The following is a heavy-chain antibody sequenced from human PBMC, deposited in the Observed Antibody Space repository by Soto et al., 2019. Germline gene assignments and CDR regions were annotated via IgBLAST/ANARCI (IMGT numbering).Heavy chain of an antibody. D-gene: IGHD2-21*01. CDR2: ISAYNGNT. J-gene: IGHJ5*02. CDR3: ARGGRVVAINWFDP. CDR1: GYTFTSYC. V-gene: IGHV1-18*01. Sequence: ASVKVSCKASGYTFTSYCISWVRQAPVQGLEWMGWISAYNGNTNYAQKLQGRVTMTTDTSTSTAYMELRSLRSDDTDVYYCARGGRVVAINWFDPWGQGTLVTVS.